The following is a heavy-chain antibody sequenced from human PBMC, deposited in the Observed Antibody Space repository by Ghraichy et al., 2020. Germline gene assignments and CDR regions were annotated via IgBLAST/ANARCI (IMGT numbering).Heavy chain of an antibody. V-gene: IGHV3-23*01. CDR2: ISGSADYT. Sequence: SCAASGFTFSNYAMSWVRQAPGKGLERVSIISGSADYTYYGDSAKGRFTISRDNSKNTLYLQMTSLRAEDTALYYCAKGSADYWPLDYWGQGTLVTVSS. J-gene: IGHJ4*02. CDR1: GFTFSNYA. D-gene: IGHD2-8*02. CDR3: AKGSADYWPLDY.